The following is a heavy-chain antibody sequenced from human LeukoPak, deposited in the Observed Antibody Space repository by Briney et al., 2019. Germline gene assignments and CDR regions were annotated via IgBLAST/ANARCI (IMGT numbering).Heavy chain of an antibody. CDR1: GGSFSGYY. V-gene: IGHV4-34*01. CDR3: ARGSSGWYYYYYGMDV. D-gene: IGHD6-19*01. Sequence: TSETLPLTCAVYGGSFSGYYWSWIRQPPGKGLEWIGEINHSGSTNYNPSLKSRVTISVDTSKSQFSLKLSSVTAADTAVYYCARGSSGWYYYYYGMDVWGQGTTVTVSS. J-gene: IGHJ6*02. CDR2: INHSGST.